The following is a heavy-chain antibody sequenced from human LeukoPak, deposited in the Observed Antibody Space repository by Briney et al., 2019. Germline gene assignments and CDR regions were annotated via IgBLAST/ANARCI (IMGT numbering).Heavy chain of an antibody. J-gene: IGHJ3*02. V-gene: IGHV3-30-3*01. CDR3: ERDAPYSGGCCAFDI. D-gene: IGHD6-19*01. CDR1: GFPFSSYA. Sequence: GRSLRLSCVASGFPFSSYALHWLRQAPGKGLEWVAVISADGTEKYYADSVKGRFTMSRDNSQNTLYLQMNSLRTEDTAVYYCERDAPYSGGCCAFDIWGQGTMVTVSS. CDR2: ISADGTEK.